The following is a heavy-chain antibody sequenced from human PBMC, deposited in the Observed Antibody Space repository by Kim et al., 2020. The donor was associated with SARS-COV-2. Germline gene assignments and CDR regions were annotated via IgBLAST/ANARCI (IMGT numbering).Heavy chain of an antibody. J-gene: IGHJ4*02. V-gene: IGHV1-8*01. D-gene: IGHD6-19*01. Sequence: ASVKVSCKVFGYTFSNYDVNWVRQAAGQGPEWMGWMSPHSALSVSAQNFQGRLTMTGDASLSTFHMELSRLRSDDTAVYYCARGVGSGQDYWGQGTLVTVSS. CDR3: ARGVGSGQDY. CDR2: MSPHSALS. CDR1: GYTFSNYD.